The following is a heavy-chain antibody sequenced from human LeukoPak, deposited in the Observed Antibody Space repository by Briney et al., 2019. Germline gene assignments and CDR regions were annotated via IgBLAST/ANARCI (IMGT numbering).Heavy chain of an antibody. Sequence: ASVKVSCKASGYTFISYYMHWVRQAPGQGLEWMGIINPSGGSTSYAQKFQGRVTMTRDTSTSTVYMELSSLRSEDTAVYYCAISSGWRGGFDNWGQGTLVTVSS. V-gene: IGHV1-46*01. CDR3: AISSGWRGGFDN. J-gene: IGHJ4*02. CDR1: GYTFISYY. D-gene: IGHD6-19*01. CDR2: INPSGGST.